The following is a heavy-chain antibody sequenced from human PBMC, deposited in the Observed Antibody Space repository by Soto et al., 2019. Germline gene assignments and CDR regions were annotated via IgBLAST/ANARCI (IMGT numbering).Heavy chain of an antibody. CDR1: GYSFSSSW. J-gene: IGHJ6*02. D-gene: IGHD2-2*01. CDR2: IDPSYAYT. Sequence: PGESLKISCKGFGYSFSSSWISWVRQMPGKGLEWMGRIDPSYAYTNYSPSFQGHVTISPDKSISTAYLQWSSLRASDTPMYYCAMRYCSRTSCPSNYYAMDVWCQGTTVTVSS. V-gene: IGHV5-10-1*01. CDR3: AMRYCSRTSCPSNYYAMDV.